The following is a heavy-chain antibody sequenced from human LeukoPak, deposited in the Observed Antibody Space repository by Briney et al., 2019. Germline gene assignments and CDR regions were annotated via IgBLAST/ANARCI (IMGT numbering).Heavy chain of an antibody. J-gene: IGHJ4*02. CDR3: AKDHGTAVAGFYY. Sequence: PGGSLRLSCAASGFSLSTYSVSWVRQPPGKGLEWVSGITGTGGSTYYADSVKGRFTVSRDPSKNTLYLQMNSLRAEDTAIYYCAKDHGTAVAGFYYWGQGTLVTVSS. CDR2: ITGTGGST. D-gene: IGHD6-19*01. V-gene: IGHV3-23*01. CDR1: GFSLSTYS.